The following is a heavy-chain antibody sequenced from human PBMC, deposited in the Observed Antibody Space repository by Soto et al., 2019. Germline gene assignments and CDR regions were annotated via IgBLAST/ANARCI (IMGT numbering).Heavy chain of an antibody. CDR1: GGSISSGDYY. J-gene: IGHJ4*02. V-gene: IGHV4-30-4*01. Sequence: SETLSLTCTVPGGSISSGDYYWSWIRQPPGKGLEWIGYIYYSGSTYYNPSLKSRVTISLDTSKNQFSLKLNSLTAADTAVYYCARKYSSSWYDYWGQGALVTVSS. CDR3: ARKYSSSWYDY. D-gene: IGHD6-13*01. CDR2: IYYSGST.